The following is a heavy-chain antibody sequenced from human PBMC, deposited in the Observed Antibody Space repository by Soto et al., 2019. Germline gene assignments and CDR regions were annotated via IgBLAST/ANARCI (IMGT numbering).Heavy chain of an antibody. J-gene: IGHJ4*02. V-gene: IGHV1-18*01. CDR3: ARDPPPDILVVVAAPLDY. CDR2: ISAYNGNT. Sequence: QVQLVQSGAEVKKPGASVKVSCKASGYTFTSYGISWVRQAPGQGLEWMGWISAYNGNTNYAQKLEGRVTRPADTPRSTANRGLGSLRSADTAVYYWARDPPPDILVVVAAPLDYWGQGPLVTVSS. CDR1: GYTFTSYG. D-gene: IGHD2-15*01.